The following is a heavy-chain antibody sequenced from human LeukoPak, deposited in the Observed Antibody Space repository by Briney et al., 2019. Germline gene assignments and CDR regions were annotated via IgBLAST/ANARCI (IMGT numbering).Heavy chain of an antibody. Sequence: LRLSCTGSGFTFGDYVVTWFRQPPGKGLEWIGEINHSGSTNYNPSLKSRVTISVDTSKNQFSLKLSSVTAADTAVYYCARNGVTIFGVAPSAFDIWGQGTMVTVSS. J-gene: IGHJ3*02. CDR1: GFTFGDYV. CDR3: ARNGVTIFGVAPSAFDI. CDR2: INHSGST. V-gene: IGHV4-34*01. D-gene: IGHD3-3*01.